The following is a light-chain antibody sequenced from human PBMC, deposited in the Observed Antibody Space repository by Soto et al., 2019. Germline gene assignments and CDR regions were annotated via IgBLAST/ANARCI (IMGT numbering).Light chain of an antibody. CDR3: QQYYTNALT. Sequence: DIVMTQSPDSLAVSLGERATINCKSSQSVLYSSNNRNYLAWYQQKPGQPPKLLIYWASTRESGVPDRFSGSGSGTDFTLPISSLQAEDVAVYYCQQYYTNALTFGGGTKVGVK. J-gene: IGKJ4*01. CDR2: WAS. V-gene: IGKV4-1*01. CDR1: QSVLYSSNNRNY.